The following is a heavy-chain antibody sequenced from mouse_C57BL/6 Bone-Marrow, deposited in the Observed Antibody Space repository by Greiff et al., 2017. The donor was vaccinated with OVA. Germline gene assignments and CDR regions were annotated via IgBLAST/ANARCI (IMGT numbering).Heavy chain of an antibody. J-gene: IGHJ4*01. V-gene: IGHV5-12*01. CDR3: ARLRGLYYSKSYYAMDY. CDR2: ISNGGGST. D-gene: IGHD2-5*01. CDR1: GFTFSDYY. Sequence: DVKLVESGGGLVKPGGSLKLSCAASGFTFSDYYMYWVRQTPEKRLEWVAYISNGGGSTYYPDTVKGRFTISRDNAKNTLYLQMSRLKSEDTAMYYCARLRGLYYSKSYYAMDYWGQGTSVTVSS.